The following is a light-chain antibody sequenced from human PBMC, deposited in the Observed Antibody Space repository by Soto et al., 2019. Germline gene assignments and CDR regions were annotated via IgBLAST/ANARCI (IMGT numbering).Light chain of an antibody. CDR3: CSYAGRYTISV. Sequence: QSALTQPRSVSGSPGQSVTISCTGTSSDVGGYNYVSWYQQHRGKAPKLMIYDVSKRPSGVPDRFSGSKSGNTASLTISGLQAEDEADYYCCSYAGRYTISVFGTGTKVSVL. CDR2: DVS. J-gene: IGLJ1*01. CDR1: SSDVGGYNY. V-gene: IGLV2-11*01.